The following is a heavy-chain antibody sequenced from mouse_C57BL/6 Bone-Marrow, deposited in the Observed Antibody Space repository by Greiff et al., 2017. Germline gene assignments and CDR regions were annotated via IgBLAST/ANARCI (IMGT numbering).Heavy chain of an antibody. CDR3: ARSITTVVSFDD. J-gene: IGHJ2*01. D-gene: IGHD1-1*01. CDR2: IRNKANGYTT. Sequence: EVKLMESGGGLVQPGGSLSLSCAASGFTFTAYYMSWVRQPPGKALEWMGFIRNKANGYTTEYSASVKGLFTISRDNSQSILYLQMNALRAEDSAAYYCARSITTVVSFDDWGQGTTLTVSS. CDR1: GFTFTAYY. V-gene: IGHV7-3*01.